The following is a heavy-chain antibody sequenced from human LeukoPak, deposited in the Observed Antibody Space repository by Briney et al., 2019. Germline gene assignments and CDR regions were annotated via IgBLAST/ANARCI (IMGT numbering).Heavy chain of an antibody. D-gene: IGHD2-15*01. CDR1: GGSISSGSYY. J-gene: IGHJ4*02. CDR2: IYTSGST. V-gene: IGHV4-61*02. CDR3: ARGCSESIVVVVAATQWGDIDY. Sequence: PSETLSLTCTVSGGSISSGSYYWSWIRQPAGKGLNWIGRIYTSGSTNYNPSLKSRVTISVDTSKNQFSLKLSSVTAADTAVYYCARGCSESIVVVVAATQWGDIDYWGQGTLVTVSS.